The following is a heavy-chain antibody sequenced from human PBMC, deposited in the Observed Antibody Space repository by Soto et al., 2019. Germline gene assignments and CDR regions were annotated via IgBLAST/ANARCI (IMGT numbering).Heavy chain of an antibody. Sequence: EVQLVESGGGLVKPGGSLRLSCAASGFTFSSYCMNCVRQAPGKGLEWVSSITSSSSYIYYADSVKGRITISRDNAKISLYMQMTSLTAEDTAVYYCAGDQWAGGMDVWSQGTTVTVSS. CDR3: AGDQWAGGMDV. V-gene: IGHV3-21*01. CDR2: ITSSSSYI. D-gene: IGHD1-26*01. J-gene: IGHJ6*02. CDR1: GFTFSSYC.